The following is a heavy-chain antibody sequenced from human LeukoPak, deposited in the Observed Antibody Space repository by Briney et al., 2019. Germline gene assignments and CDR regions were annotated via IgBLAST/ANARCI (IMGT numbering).Heavy chain of an antibody. V-gene: IGHV4-30-4*01. J-gene: IGHJ4*02. CDR3: ARGGRRLAQEYYFDY. D-gene: IGHD5-24*01. CDR2: IYYSGST. CDR1: GGSISSGDYY. Sequence: SGTLSLTCTVSGGSISSGDYYWSWIRQPPGKGLEWIGYIYYSGSTYYNPSPKSRVTISVDTSKNQFSLKLSSVTAADTAVYYCARGGRRLAQEYYFDYWGQGTLVTVSS.